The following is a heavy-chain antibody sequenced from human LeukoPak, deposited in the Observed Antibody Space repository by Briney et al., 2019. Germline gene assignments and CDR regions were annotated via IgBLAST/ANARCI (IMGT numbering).Heavy chain of an antibody. CDR1: GGSISSYY. D-gene: IGHD3-16*02. Sequence: ASEILSLTCSASGGSISSYYWSWIRQPPGKGLEWIGYIYYSGSTNYNPSLKSRVTISVDTSKNQFSLKLSSVTAADTAVYYCARDLPNSSGGYLYYYMDVWGKGTTVTVSS. CDR3: ARDLPNSSGGYLYYYMDV. J-gene: IGHJ6*03. V-gene: IGHV4-59*01. CDR2: IYYSGST.